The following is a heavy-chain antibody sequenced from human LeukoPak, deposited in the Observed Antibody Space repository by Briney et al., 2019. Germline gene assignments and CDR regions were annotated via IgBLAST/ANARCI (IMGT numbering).Heavy chain of an antibody. D-gene: IGHD6-19*01. CDR3: ARSAVVGINYFDY. V-gene: IGHV3-74*01. CDR2: INSDGSST. J-gene: IGHJ4*02. Sequence: GSLRLSCAASGFTFSSYWMHWVRQAPGKGLVWVSRINSDGSSTSYADSVKGRFTISRDNAKNTLYLQMNSLRAEDTAVYYCARSAVVGINYFDYWGQGTLVTVSS. CDR1: GFTFSSYW.